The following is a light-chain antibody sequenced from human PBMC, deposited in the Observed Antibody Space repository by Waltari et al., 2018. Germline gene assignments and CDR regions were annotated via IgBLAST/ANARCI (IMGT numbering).Light chain of an antibody. V-gene: IGKV3-15*01. Sequence: EIVMTQSPATLSVSPGERATLSCRASQSVSSKLAWDQQKPGQAPRLLIYAASTRATGIPARFSGSGSGTEFTLTISSLQSEDFAVYYCQVYNKWPPWTFGQGTKVEMK. CDR1: QSVSSK. J-gene: IGKJ1*01. CDR2: AAS. CDR3: QVYNKWPPWT.